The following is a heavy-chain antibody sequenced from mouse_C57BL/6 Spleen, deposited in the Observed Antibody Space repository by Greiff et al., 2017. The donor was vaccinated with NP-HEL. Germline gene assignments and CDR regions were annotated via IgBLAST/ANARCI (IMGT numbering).Heavy chain of an antibody. J-gene: IGHJ1*03. CDR2: IYPGDGDT. D-gene: IGHD1-1*01. CDR3: ANNYYGSSYEYFDV. V-gene: IGHV1-82*01. Sequence: VKLQQSGPELVKPGASVKISCKASGYAFSSSWMNWVKQRPGKGLEWIGRIYPGDGDTNYNGKFKGKATLTADKSSSTAYMQLSSLTSEDSAVYFCANNYYGSSYEYFDVWGTGTTVTVSS. CDR1: GYAFSSSW.